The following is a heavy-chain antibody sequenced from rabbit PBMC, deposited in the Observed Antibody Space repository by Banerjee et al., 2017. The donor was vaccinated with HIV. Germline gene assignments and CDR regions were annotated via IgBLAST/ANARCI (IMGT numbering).Heavy chain of an antibody. Sequence: QLLEDSGGDLVLPGASLTPTCTASGLSFSSRYYMSWVCQAPGKWLERIACIYVGSTGGTCYATWANGRFTISRASSSTLTLHMTSLAAADTTTYFCARTYGMWGPGTLVTFS. D-gene: IGHD6-1*01. CDR1: GLSFSSRYY. J-gene: IGHJ4*01. V-gene: IGHV1S40*01. CDR3: ARTYGM. CDR2: IYVGSTGGT.